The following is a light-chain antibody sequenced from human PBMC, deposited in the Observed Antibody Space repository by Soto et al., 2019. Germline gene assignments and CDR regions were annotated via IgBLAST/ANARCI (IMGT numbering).Light chain of an antibody. CDR3: RQYGRSLGFA. V-gene: IGKV3-20*01. CDR1: QSVSSNF. Sequence: EIVLTQSPGTLSLSPGERATLSCRASQSVSSNFLAWYQEKPGQAPRLLIYGASSRATGIPDRFSGSGSGTEFTLTISRLEPEDFAVYYGRQYGRSLGFAFGGGTKVEIK. CDR2: GAS. J-gene: IGKJ4*01.